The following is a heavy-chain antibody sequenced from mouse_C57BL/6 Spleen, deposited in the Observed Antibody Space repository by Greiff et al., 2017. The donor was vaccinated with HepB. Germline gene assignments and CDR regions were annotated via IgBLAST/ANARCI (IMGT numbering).Heavy chain of an antibody. CDR1: GYTFTSYW. D-gene: IGHD1-1*01. Sequence: QVQLQQPGAELVMPGASVKLSCKASGYTFTSYWMHWVKQRPGQGLEWIGEIDPSDSYTNYNQKFKGKSTLTVDKSSSTAYMQLSSLTSEDSAVYYCARLSYYYGSSPFAYWGQGTLVTVSA. CDR3: ARLSYYYGSSPFAY. J-gene: IGHJ3*01. CDR2: IDPSDSYT. V-gene: IGHV1-69*01.